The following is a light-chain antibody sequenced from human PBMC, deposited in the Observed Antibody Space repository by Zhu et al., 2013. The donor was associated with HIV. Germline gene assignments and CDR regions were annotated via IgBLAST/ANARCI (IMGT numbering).Light chain of an antibody. J-gene: IGLJ2*01. V-gene: IGLV3-1*01. CDR1: RLGDKD. Sequence: SYDLTQAPSLSVSPGQTASITCSGDRLGDKDTCWYQQRPGQSPILLIYQNTRRPSGIAERFSGSNSGNTATLTISGTQAMDEADYYCQAWDSSTDVVFGGGTKLTVL. CDR2: QNT. CDR3: QAWDSSTDVV.